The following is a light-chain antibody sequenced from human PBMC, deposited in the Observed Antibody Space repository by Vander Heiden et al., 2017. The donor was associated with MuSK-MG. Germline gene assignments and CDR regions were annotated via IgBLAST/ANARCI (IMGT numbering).Light chain of an antibody. CDR2: GAS. CDR3: QQDGTSPWT. V-gene: IGKV3-20*01. Sequence: EIVLTQSPGTLSLSPGERATLSCRASQSLSSNSLAWYQHRAGQAPRRLIYGASSRATGIPDSFSGSGSGTDFILTISRLEPEDFAVYYCQQDGTSPWTFGQGSKVDIK. J-gene: IGKJ1*01. CDR1: QSLSSNS.